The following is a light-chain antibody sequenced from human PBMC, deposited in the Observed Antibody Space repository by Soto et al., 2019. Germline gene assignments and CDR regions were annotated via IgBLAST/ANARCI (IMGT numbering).Light chain of an antibody. CDR2: DAS. J-gene: IGKJ1*01. CDR3: QQRFHWPPWT. V-gene: IGKV3-11*01. Sequence: EIVLTQSPATLSLSPGERATLSCRASQNIIRYLAWYQQKPGQSPRLLIYDASNRATGIPARFSGSGSGTDFTLTISSLEPEDFAIYYCQQRFHWPPWTFGQGTKIEVK. CDR1: QNIIRY.